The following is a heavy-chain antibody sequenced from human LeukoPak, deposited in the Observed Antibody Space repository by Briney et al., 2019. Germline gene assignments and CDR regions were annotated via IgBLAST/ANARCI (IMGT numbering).Heavy chain of an antibody. Sequence: SVKVSCKASGGTFSSYAISWVRQAPGQGLEWMGGIIPIFGTANYAQKFQGRVTITADESTSTAYMELSSLRSEDTAVYYCARDDYGDYYFDYWGQGTLVTVSS. D-gene: IGHD4-17*01. CDR2: IIPIFGTA. CDR3: ARDDYGDYYFDY. CDR1: GGTFSSYA. J-gene: IGHJ4*02. V-gene: IGHV1-69*13.